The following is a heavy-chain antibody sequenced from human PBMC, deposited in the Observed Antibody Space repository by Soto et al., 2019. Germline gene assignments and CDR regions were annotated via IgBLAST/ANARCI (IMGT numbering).Heavy chain of an antibody. CDR1: GGSISSSNW. J-gene: IGHJ1*01. CDR3: ATEASIAVAVFQH. CDR2: IYHSGST. V-gene: IGHV4-4*02. Sequence: PSETLSLTCAVSGGSISSSNWWSWVRQPPGKGLEWIGEIYHSGSTNYNPSLKSRVTISVDKSKNQFSLKLSSVTAADTAVYYCATEASIAVAVFQHWGQGTLVTVSS. D-gene: IGHD6-19*01.